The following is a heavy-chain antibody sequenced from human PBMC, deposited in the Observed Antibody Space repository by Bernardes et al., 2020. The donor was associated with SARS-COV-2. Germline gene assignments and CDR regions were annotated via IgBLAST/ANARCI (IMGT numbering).Heavy chain of an antibody. CDR3: ARDGAVTPMTDFDY. CDR1: GFTFSSYE. D-gene: IGHD4-17*01. J-gene: IGHJ4*02. Sequence: VGSLSLSCAASGFTFSSYEMNWVRQAPGKGLEWISYISSSGSTIYYADSVKGRFTISRDNAKNSLYLQMNSLRAEDTALYYCARDGAVTPMTDFDYWGQGTLVTVSS. V-gene: IGHV3-48*03. CDR2: ISSSGSTI.